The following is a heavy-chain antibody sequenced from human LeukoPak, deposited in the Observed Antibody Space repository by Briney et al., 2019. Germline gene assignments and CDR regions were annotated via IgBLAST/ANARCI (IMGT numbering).Heavy chain of an antibody. CDR1: GFTFSDIR. D-gene: IGHD3-10*01. CDR2: ISSSGDTM. Sequence: PGGSLRLSCEASGFTFSDIRMNWVRQAPGKGLEWVAYISSSGDTMYYADSVKGRFTISRDNSKNTLYLQMNSLRAEDTAVYYCAKGPPASGYYFDYWGQGTLVTVSS. J-gene: IGHJ4*02. CDR3: AKGPPASGYYFDY. V-gene: IGHV3-48*01.